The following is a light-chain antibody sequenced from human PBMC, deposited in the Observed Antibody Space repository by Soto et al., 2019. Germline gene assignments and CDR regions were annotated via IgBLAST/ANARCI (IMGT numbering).Light chain of an antibody. CDR2: DAS. V-gene: IGKV1-5*01. Sequence: DIQMTQSPSTLSGSVGDRVTITCRASQTISSWLAWYQQKPGKAPKILISDASILENGVPSRFSGTGSGTEFTLTISNLQPDDFATYFCQQYNSFSLITFGQGTRLEI. J-gene: IGKJ5*01. CDR3: QQYNSFSLIT. CDR1: QTISSW.